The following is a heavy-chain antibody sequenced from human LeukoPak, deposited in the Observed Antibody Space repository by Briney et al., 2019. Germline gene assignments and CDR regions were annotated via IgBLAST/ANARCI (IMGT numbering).Heavy chain of an antibody. V-gene: IGHV4-59*01. CDR1: GASISDYF. Sequence: SETLSLTCSVSGASISDYFWSWIRQAPGQTLEWIGYVSKTGSTNYNPSLRSRVTISKDTSRNLLSLRLTSATAADTAVYYCARDVAHSSGWSPFDHWGQGILVTVSS. CDR3: ARDVAHSSGWSPFDH. J-gene: IGHJ4*02. CDR2: VSKTGST. D-gene: IGHD3-22*01.